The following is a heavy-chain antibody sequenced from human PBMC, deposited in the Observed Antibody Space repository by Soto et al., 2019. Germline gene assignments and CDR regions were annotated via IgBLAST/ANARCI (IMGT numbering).Heavy chain of an antibody. CDR1: GFTFTSYW. V-gene: IGHV3-74*01. Sequence: SLRLSCAASGFTFTSYWMHWVRQVPGKGLVWVSRINSDGSTTNYADSVKGRFTISRDNAKNTVYLQMNSLRAEDTAMYYCARGIKNFYGVDVWGQGTTVTVSS. J-gene: IGHJ6*02. CDR2: INSDGSTT. D-gene: IGHD2-21*01. CDR3: ARGIKNFYGVDV.